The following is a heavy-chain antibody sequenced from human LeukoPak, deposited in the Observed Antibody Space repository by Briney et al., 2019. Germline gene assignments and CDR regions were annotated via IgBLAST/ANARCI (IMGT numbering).Heavy chain of an antibody. CDR3: ARERWHCRVNCYSVYYYALDV. J-gene: IGHJ6*02. CDR1: GYTFTNYA. CDR2: IDPGNGDT. V-gene: IGHV1-3*01. D-gene: IGHD2-15*01. Sequence: ASVKVSCKGSGYTFTNYAVHWVRQAPGQRLEWLGWIDPGNGDTKYSQNFQGRVTVTSDTSAATAYVELNSLTSEDTAVYYCARERWHCRVNCYSVYYYALDVWGQGTTVTVSS.